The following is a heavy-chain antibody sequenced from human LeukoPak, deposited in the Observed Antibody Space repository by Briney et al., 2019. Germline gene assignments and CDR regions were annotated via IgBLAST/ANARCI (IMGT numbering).Heavy chain of an antibody. CDR2: ISTNGVNT. D-gene: IGHD6-6*01. CDR1: GFTFGNYA. J-gene: IGHJ4*02. Sequence: GGSLRLSCQTSGFTFGNYAMSWVRQAQGKELEWISAISTNGVNTYYADSVKGRFTISRDNSRHTLSLQMNGLRADDTAVYYRAKGSVAARPYYFDSWGQGTLVAVSS. V-gene: IGHV3-23*01. CDR3: AKGSVAARPYYFDS.